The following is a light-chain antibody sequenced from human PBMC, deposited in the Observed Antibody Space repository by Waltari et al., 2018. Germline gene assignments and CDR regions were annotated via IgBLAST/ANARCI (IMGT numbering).Light chain of an antibody. V-gene: IGKV1-39*01. CDR1: QDISNF. CDR2: DAS. J-gene: IGKJ4*01. CDR3: QESYSLPLT. Sequence: DIQMTQSPSSLSASVGDRVPITCRASQDISNFLNWYQQKPGKAPKVLIYDASTLQSGVPTRFSGSGSGTDFTLIISSLQPEDFATYYCQESYSLPLTFGGGTKVEIK.